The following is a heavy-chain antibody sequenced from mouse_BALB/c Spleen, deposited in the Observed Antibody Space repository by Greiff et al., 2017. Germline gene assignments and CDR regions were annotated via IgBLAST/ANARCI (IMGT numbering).Heavy chain of an antibody. V-gene: IGHV5-17*02. CDR2: ISSCSSTI. CDR1: GFTFSSFG. D-gene: IGHD2-10*02. CDR3: ARVAQYGAMDY. Sequence: EVQLVESGGGLVQPGGSRKLSCAASGFTFSSFGMHWVRQAPEKGLEWVAYISSCSSTIYYADTVKGRFTISRDNPKNTLFLQMTSLRSEDTAMYYCARVAQYGAMDYWGQGTSVTVSS. J-gene: IGHJ4*01.